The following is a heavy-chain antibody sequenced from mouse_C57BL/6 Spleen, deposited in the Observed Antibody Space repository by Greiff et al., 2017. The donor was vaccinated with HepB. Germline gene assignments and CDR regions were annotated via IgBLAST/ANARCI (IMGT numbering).Heavy chain of an antibody. V-gene: IGHV1-81*01. J-gene: IGHJ2*01. D-gene: IGHD2-2*01. CDR2: IYPRSGNT. Sequence: QVQLKQSGAELARPGASVKLSCKASGYTFTSYGISWVKQRTGQGVEWIGEIYPRSGNTYYNEKFKGKATLTADKSSSTAYMELRSLTSEDSAVYFCAPMVTTGYWGQGTTLTVSS. CDR1: GYTFTSYG. CDR3: APMVTTGY.